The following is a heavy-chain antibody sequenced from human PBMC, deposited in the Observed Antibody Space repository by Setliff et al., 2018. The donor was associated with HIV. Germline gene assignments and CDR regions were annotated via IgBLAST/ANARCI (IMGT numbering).Heavy chain of an antibody. CDR3: ARLDCSSSSGFVDY. J-gene: IGHJ4*02. CDR2: IHSSGST. V-gene: IGHV4-4*09. CDR1: GGSISSYY. Sequence: SETLSLTCTVSGGSISSYYWSWIRQPPGKGLEWIGYIHSSGSTIYNPSLKSRITISLDTSKEQFSLELSSATAADTAVYYCARLDCSSSSGFVDYWGQGTLVTVSS. D-gene: IGHD2-2*01.